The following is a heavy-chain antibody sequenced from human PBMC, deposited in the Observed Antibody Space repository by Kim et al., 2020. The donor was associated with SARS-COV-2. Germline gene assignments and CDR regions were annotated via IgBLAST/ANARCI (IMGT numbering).Heavy chain of an antibody. D-gene: IGHD1-26*01. CDR2: IYHGGNT. Sequence: SETLSLTCTVSGDIISSRNWWIWVRQPPGKGLEWIGEIYHGGNTNYNPSLESRVNISVDKSKNQFSLRLNAVTAADTAIYYCAGMGVGSDFVFSDSWGQGTLVTVSS. CDR1: GDIISSRNW. CDR3: AGMGVGSDFVFSDS. V-gene: IGHV4-4*02. J-gene: IGHJ4*02.